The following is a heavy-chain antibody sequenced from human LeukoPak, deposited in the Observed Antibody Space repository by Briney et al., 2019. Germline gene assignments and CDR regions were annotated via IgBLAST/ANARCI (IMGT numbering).Heavy chain of an antibody. CDR1: GGSFSGYY. V-gene: IGHV4-34*01. CDR2: INHSGST. J-gene: IGHJ5*02. D-gene: IGHD2-2*01. Sequence: PSETLSLTCAVYGGSFSGYYWSWIRQPPGKGLEWIGEINHSGSTDYNPSLKSRVTISVDTSKNQFSLKLSSVTAADTAVYYCARAGTLWSSTSCASYNWFDPWGQGTLVTVSS. CDR3: ARAGTLWSSTSCASYNWFDP.